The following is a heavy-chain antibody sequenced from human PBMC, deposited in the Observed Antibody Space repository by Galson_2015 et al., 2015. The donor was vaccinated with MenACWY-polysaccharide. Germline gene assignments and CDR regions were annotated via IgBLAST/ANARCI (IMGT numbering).Heavy chain of an antibody. D-gene: IGHD3-22*01. CDR2: ISAYNGNT. V-gene: IGHV1-18*01. J-gene: IGHJ4*02. CDR3: ARDHFVYDSSRGFDY. Sequence: QSGAEVKKPGASVQVSCKASGYTFTSYGISWVRQAPGQGLEWMGWISAYNGNTNYAQKLQGRVTMTTDTSTSTAYMELRSLRSDDTAVYYCARDHFVYDSSRGFDYWGQGTLVTVSS. CDR1: GYTFTSYG.